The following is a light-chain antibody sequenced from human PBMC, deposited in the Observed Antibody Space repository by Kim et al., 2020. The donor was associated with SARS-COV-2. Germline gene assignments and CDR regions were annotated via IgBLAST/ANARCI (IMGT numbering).Light chain of an antibody. CDR2: DVN. V-gene: IGLV2-14*04. J-gene: IGLJ2*01. CDR3: ISYTNRNSVV. CDR1: TRDIGGYKY. Sequence: GQSITISCTGSTRDIGGYKYISWYQQNSGKAPNLMIYDVNNRPSGVPNRFSGSQSGYTASLTISGLHAEDEADYYCISYTNRNSVVFGGGTQLTVL.